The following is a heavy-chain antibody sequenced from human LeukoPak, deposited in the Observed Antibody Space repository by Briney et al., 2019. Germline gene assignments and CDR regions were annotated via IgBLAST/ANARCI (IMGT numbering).Heavy chain of an antibody. CDR2: ISYDGSNK. J-gene: IGHJ4*02. Sequence: PGGSLRLSCAASGFTFSSYGMHWVRQAPGKGLEWVAVISYDGSNKYYADSVKGRFTISRDNSKNTLYLQMNSLRAEDTAVYYCARDYYGGLDYWGQGTLVTVSS. V-gene: IGHV3-30*03. CDR3: ARDYYGGLDY. D-gene: IGHD4-23*01. CDR1: GFTFSSYG.